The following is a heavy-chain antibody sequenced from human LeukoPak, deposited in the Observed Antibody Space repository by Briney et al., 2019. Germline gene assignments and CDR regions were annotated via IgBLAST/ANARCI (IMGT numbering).Heavy chain of an antibody. D-gene: IGHD4-17*01. CDR2: MFHTGST. J-gene: IGHJ4*02. Sequence: SETLSLTCAVSGGSISSGGYSWSWIRQPPGKGLEWIGFMFHTGSTHYSPSLRSRVTISVDRSKNQFSLRLSSVTAADTAVYYCARERDYGYCDYWGQGTLVTVSS. V-gene: IGHV4-30-2*01. CDR3: ARERDYGYCDY. CDR1: GGSISSGGYS.